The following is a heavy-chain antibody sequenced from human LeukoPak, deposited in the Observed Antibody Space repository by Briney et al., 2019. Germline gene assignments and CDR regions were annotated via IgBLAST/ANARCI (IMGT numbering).Heavy chain of an antibody. J-gene: IGHJ4*02. CDR1: GFTVISNY. CDR3: ARALRFLEWASH. D-gene: IGHD3-3*01. V-gene: IGHV3-53*01. Sequence: GGSLRLSCAASGFTVISNYMSWVRQAPGKGLEWVSVIYSGGSTYYADSVKGRFTISRDNSKNTLYLQMNSLRAEDTAVYYCARALRFLEWASHWGQGTLVTVSS. CDR2: IYSGGST.